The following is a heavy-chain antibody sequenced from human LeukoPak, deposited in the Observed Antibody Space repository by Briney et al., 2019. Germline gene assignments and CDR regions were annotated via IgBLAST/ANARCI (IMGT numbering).Heavy chain of an antibody. Sequence: SETLSLTCTVSGYSISSGYYWGWIRQPPGKGLEWIGSIYHSGSTYYNPSLKSRVTISVDTSKNQFSLKLSSVTAADTAVYYCARDLSCGSTSCQYRINWYFDLWGRGTLVTVSS. V-gene: IGHV4-38-2*02. J-gene: IGHJ2*01. CDR2: IYHSGST. CDR3: ARDLSCGSTSCQYRINWYFDL. CDR1: GYSISSGYY. D-gene: IGHD2-2*01.